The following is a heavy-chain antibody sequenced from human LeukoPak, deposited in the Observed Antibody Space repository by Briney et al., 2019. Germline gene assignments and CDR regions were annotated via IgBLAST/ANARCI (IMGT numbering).Heavy chain of an antibody. J-gene: IGHJ4*02. CDR3: ARHQDKLSSSWYVSYFDY. D-gene: IGHD6-13*01. CDR1: GGSISSSSYY. CDR2: IYYRGST. V-gene: IGHV4-39*01. Sequence: PSETLSLTCTVSGGSISSSSYYWGWIRQPPGKGLEWTGSIYYRGSTYYNPSLKSRVTISVDTSKNQFSLKLSSVTAADTAVYYCARHQDKLSSSWYVSYFDYWGQGTLVTVSS.